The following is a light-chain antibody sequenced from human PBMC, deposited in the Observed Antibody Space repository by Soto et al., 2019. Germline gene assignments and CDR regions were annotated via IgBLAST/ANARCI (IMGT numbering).Light chain of an antibody. J-gene: IGLJ1*01. CDR3: CSYAGSSTLV. Sequence: QSALTQPASVSGSPGQSITISCTGTSSDVGSYNLVSWYQQHPGRAPKLMIYEGSKRPSGVSNRFSGSKSGNTASLTISGLQAEDEADYHCCSYAGSSTLVFGTGSKVTAL. V-gene: IGLV2-23*01. CDR1: SSDVGSYNL. CDR2: EGS.